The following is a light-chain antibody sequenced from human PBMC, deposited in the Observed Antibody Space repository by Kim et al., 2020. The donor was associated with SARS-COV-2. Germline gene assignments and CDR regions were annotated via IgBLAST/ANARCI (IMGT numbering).Light chain of an antibody. CDR1: QTISSDS. Sequence: PPGESATPSCRASQTISSDSLAWYQQRPGQAPRLLIYGASTRATDVPDRFSGGGSGTDFTLTLTTLEPEDFAVYYCQQYGDFVLTFGGGTKVDIK. CDR3: QQYGDFVLT. J-gene: IGKJ4*01. V-gene: IGKV3-20*01. CDR2: GAS.